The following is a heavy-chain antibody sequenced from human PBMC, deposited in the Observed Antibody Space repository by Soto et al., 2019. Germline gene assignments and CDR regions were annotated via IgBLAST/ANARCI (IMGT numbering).Heavy chain of an antibody. V-gene: IGHV3-23*01. CDR2: ISGSGGHT. D-gene: IGHD2-15*01. CDR3: AKGGDCGGGGCYTGTFYYFDV. Sequence: VQLLESGGGLGQPGGSLRLSCAASAFTFSNYAMNWFRQAPGKGLQWVSTISGSGGHTYFADYVKGRFTISRDNSKNTVSLKMNNLRAEDTALYFCAKGGDCGGGGCYTGTFYYFDVWGRGTLVTVSS. J-gene: IGHJ2*01. CDR1: AFTFSNYA.